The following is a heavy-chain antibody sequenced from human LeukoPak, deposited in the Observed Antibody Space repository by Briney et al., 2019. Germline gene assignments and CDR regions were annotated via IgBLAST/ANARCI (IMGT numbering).Heavy chain of an antibody. V-gene: IGHV4-4*07. D-gene: IGHD2-21*01. J-gene: IGHJ4*02. CDR2: IYTSGST. Sequence: SETLSLTCTVSRGSISGSIRSYYWSWIRQPAGKGLEWIGRIYTSGSTNYNPSLKSRVTMSVDTSKNQFSLQLSSVTAADTAVYYCAREAGCGGDCYDYWGQGTLVTVSS. CDR3: AREAGCGGDCYDY. CDR1: RGSISGSIRSYY.